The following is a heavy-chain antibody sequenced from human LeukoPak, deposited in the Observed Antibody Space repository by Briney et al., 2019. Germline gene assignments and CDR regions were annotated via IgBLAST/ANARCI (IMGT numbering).Heavy chain of an antibody. V-gene: IGHV3-23*01. CDR2: ISGSGGST. CDR3: ARDRRGLPTHSTNLFDF. CDR1: GFAFSSYA. D-gene: IGHD3/OR15-3a*01. Sequence: GGSLRLSCAASGFAFSSYAMSRVRQAPGKGLEWVSAISGSGGSTYYADSVKGRFTISRDNSKNTLYLQMNSLRIEDTAFYYCARDRRGLPTHSTNLFDFWGQGTLVTVTS. J-gene: IGHJ5*01.